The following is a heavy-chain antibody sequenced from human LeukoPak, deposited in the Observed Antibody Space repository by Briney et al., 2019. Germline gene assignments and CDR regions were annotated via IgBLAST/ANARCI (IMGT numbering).Heavy chain of an antibody. Sequence: PSETLSLTCAVYGGSFSGYYWSWIRQPPGKGLEWIGEINHSGSTNYNPSLKSRVTISVDTSKIQFSLKLSSVTAADTAVYYCARSETITGTTLFDYWGQGTLVTVSS. CDR2: INHSGST. D-gene: IGHD1-20*01. J-gene: IGHJ4*02. V-gene: IGHV4-34*01. CDR1: GGSFSGYY. CDR3: ARSETITGTTLFDY.